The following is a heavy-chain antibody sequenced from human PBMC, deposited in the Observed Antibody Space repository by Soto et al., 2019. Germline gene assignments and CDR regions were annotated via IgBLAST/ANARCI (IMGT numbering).Heavy chain of an antibody. CDR2: IYHSGST. Sequence: TSETLSLTCAVSGGSISSGGYSWSWIRQPPGKGLEWIGYIYHSGSTYYNPSLKSRVTISVDRSKNQFSLKLSSVTAADTAVYYCARARHGGRFDPWGQGTLVTVSS. D-gene: IGHD3-16*01. CDR1: GGSISSGGYS. V-gene: IGHV4-30-2*01. CDR3: ARARHGGRFDP. J-gene: IGHJ5*02.